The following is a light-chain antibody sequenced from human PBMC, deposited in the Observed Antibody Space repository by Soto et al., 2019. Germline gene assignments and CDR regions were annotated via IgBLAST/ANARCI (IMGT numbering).Light chain of an antibody. Sequence: DIPMTPSPSALSASVGDRVTITCRASQSISSWLAWYQQKPGKAPKLLIYKASNLESGVPLRFSGSGSGTEFSLTISILQPDDFATYYGQQYNGTFGGGTKVEIK. CDR1: QSISSW. J-gene: IGKJ4*01. V-gene: IGKV1-5*03. CDR2: KAS. CDR3: QQYNGT.